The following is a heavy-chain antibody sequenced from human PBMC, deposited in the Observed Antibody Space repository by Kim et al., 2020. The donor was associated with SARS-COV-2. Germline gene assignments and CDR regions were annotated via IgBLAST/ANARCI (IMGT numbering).Heavy chain of an antibody. J-gene: IGHJ4*02. CDR3: ARITGGSPDY. D-gene: IGHD2-8*02. Sequence: YNYTLSVKSRITITPDTTKNQYSLQLNSVTPEDTAVYYCARITGGSPDYWGQGTLVTVSS. CDR2: Y. V-gene: IGHV6-1*01.